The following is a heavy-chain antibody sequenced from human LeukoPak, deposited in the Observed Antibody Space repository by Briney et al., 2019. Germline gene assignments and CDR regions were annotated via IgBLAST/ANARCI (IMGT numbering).Heavy chain of an antibody. Sequence: GASVKVSCKASGYTFTDYYMHWVRQAPGQGLEWVGWINPNHGGTNYAQKFQGRVTMTSDTSNSTAYMELSRLRSDDTAVHYSARSEYQLLFPFDSWGQGTLVTVSS. J-gene: IGHJ4*02. D-gene: IGHD2-2*01. CDR2: INPNHGGT. CDR3: ARSEYQLLFPFDS. CDR1: GYTFTDYY. V-gene: IGHV1-2*02.